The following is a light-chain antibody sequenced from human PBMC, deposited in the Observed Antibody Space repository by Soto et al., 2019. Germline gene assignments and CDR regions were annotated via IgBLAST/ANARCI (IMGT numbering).Light chain of an antibody. Sequence: GDRVTITCRASQSISSWLAWYQQKPGKAPKFLIYDASNLESGIPSRFSGSGSETDFTLTISTLQPEDFATYYCQQSYSTPWTFGQGTKVDIK. J-gene: IGKJ1*01. V-gene: IGKV1-39*01. CDR3: QQSYSTPWT. CDR2: DAS. CDR1: QSISSW.